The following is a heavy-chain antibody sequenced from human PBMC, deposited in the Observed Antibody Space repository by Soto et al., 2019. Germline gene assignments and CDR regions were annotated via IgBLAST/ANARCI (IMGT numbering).Heavy chain of an antibody. D-gene: IGHD4-4*01. CDR2: ISAYNGNT. CDR3: ARDPFQYPTAAFDI. V-gene: IGHV1-18*01. Sequence: GASVKVSCKASGYTFTSYGISWVRQAPGQGLEWMGWISAYNGNTNYAQKLQGRVTMTTDTSTSTAYMELRSLRSDDTAVYYCARDPFQYPTAAFDIWGQGPMVTLSS. CDR1: GYTFTSYG. J-gene: IGHJ3*02.